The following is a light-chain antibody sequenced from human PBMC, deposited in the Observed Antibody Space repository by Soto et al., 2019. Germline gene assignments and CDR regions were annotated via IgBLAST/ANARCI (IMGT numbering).Light chain of an antibody. CDR1: SSNIGNNY. Sequence: QSALTQPPSVSAAPGQKVTISCSGSSSNIGNNYVSWYQQLPGTAPKLPIYDNNKRPSGIPDRFSGSKSGTSATLGITGLQTGDEADYYCGTWDSSLSVVFGGGTQLTVL. CDR2: DNN. J-gene: IGLJ2*01. CDR3: GTWDSSLSVV. V-gene: IGLV1-51*01.